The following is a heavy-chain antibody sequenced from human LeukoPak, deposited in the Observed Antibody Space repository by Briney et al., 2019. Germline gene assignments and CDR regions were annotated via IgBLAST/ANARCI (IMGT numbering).Heavy chain of an antibody. CDR2: IYTRGST. CDR1: GGSISDDY. CDR3: ARSTSNRFDP. J-gene: IGHJ5*02. Sequence: SETLSLTCTVSGGSISDDYWGWIRQPPGKGLEWIGYIYTRGSTNYNPSLRSRVPLSVDTSNNQFSLKLSSVTAADTAVYYCARSTSNRFDPWGQGTLVTVSS. V-gene: IGHV4-4*09.